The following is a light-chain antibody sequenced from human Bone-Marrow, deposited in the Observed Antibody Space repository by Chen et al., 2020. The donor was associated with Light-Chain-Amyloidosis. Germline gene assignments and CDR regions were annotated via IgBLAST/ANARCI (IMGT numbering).Light chain of an antibody. CDR3: QSADSSGTYEVI. Sequence: SYELTQPPSVSVSPGQTARITCSGDALPTKYAYWYQQKPGQAPVLVIHRETERPAGISERFSGYSSGTTATLTISGVQAEDEADYHCQSADSSGTYEVIFGGGTKLTVL. J-gene: IGLJ2*01. CDR1: ALPTKY. V-gene: IGLV3-25*03. CDR2: RET.